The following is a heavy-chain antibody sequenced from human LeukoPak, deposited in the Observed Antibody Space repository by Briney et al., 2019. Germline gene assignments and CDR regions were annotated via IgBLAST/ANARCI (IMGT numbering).Heavy chain of an antibody. CDR3: ARLQEYCSGGSCYSPYYYYYGMDV. CDR1: GGSISSYY. Sequence: SETLSLTCTVSGGSISSYYWSWIRQPPGKGLEWIGYIYYSGSTNYNPSLKSRVTISVDTSKNQFSLKLSSVTAADTAVYYCARLQEYCSGGSCYSPYYYYYGMDVWGQGTTVTVSS. D-gene: IGHD2-15*01. J-gene: IGHJ6*02. CDR2: IYYSGST. V-gene: IGHV4-59*08.